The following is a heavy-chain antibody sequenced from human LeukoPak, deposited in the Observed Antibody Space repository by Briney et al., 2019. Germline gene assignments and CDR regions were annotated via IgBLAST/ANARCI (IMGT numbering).Heavy chain of an antibody. CDR1: GFTFSSYG. CDR3: AKGYYGSGSYIFSYYYYGMDV. J-gene: IGHJ6*02. CDR2: ISYDGSNK. V-gene: IGHV3-30*18. D-gene: IGHD3-10*01. Sequence: GRSLRLSCAASGFTFSSYGMHWVRQAPGKGLEWVAVISYDGSNKYYADSVKGRFTISRDNSKNTLYLQMNSLRAEDTAVYYCAKGYYGSGSYIFSYYYYGMDVWGQGTTVTVSS.